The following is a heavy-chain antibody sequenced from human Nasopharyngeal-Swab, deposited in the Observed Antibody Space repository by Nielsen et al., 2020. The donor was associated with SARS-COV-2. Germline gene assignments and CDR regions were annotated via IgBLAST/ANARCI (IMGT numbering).Heavy chain of an antibody. J-gene: IGHJ4*02. Sequence: VRQAPGKGLEWVSAISGSGGSTYYADSVKGRFTISRDNSKNTLYLQMNSLRAEDTAVYYCARNPGAFFDYWGQGTLVTVS. CDR2: ISGSGGST. V-gene: IGHV3-23*01. D-gene: IGHD1-26*01. CDR3: ARNPGAFFDY.